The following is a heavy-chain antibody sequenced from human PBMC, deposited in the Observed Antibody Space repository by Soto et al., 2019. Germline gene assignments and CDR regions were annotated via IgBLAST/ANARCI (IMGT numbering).Heavy chain of an antibody. J-gene: IGHJ4*02. Sequence: QVQLQESGPGLLKPSQTLSLTCTVSDDSLTTNKYAWTWIRQNPEKGLEWIGYVYSNGNTRSSPSLQSRVSMSVDTSNSHFSLRLSSVTAADTAVYFCARASYFRPSGSYYFVSWGQGTLVTVSS. CDR1: DDSLTTNKYA. V-gene: IGHV4-31*03. CDR2: VYSNGNT. CDR3: ARASYFRPSGSYYFVS. D-gene: IGHD3-10*01.